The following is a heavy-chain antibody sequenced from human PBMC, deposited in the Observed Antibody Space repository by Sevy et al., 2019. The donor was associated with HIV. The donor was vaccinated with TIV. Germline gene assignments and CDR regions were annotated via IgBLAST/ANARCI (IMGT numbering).Heavy chain of an antibody. CDR1: GFTFSNTW. CDR3: TKVMEIGQEIKSYYMDV. Sequence: GGSLRLSCAASGFTFSNTWMSWIRQAPGKGLEWVGRIKSKTDGGITDYAAPVKGRFSISRDDSKNTLYLQMSSLKTEDTALYYCTKVMEIGQEIKSYYMDVWGKGTTVTVSS. V-gene: IGHV3-15*01. J-gene: IGHJ6*03. D-gene: IGHD1-1*01. CDR2: IKSKTDGGIT.